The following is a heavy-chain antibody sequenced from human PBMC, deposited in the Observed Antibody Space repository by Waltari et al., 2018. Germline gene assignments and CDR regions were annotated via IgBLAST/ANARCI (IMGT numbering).Heavy chain of an antibody. J-gene: IGHJ6*02. D-gene: IGHD2-2*01. V-gene: IGHV3-9*01. Sequence: EVQLVESGGGLVQPGRSLRLSCAASGFTFDDYAMHWVRQAPGKGLEWVSGISWNSGSIGYADSVKGRFTISRDNAKNSLYLQMNSLRAEDTALYYCAKDNFPLDIVVAPDVWGQGTTVTVSS. CDR3: AKDNFPLDIVVAPDV. CDR1: GFTFDDYA. CDR2: ISWNSGSI.